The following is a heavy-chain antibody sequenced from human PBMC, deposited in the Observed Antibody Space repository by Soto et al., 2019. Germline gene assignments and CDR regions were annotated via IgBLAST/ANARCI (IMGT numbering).Heavy chain of an antibody. D-gene: IGHD3-16*01. V-gene: IGHV3-48*02. J-gene: IGHJ6*02. Sequence: GGSLRLSCAASGFTFRTYSMNWVRQVPGKGLEWISYISSSSTTIYYGGTVEGRFTISRDNARNSLYLQMNSLRDEDTAVYYCAKASRVMMGPMDVWGQGTTVTVSS. CDR1: GFTFRTYS. CDR2: ISSSSTTI. CDR3: AKASRVMMGPMDV.